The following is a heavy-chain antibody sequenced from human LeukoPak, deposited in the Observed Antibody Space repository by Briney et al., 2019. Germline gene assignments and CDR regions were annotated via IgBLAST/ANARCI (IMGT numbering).Heavy chain of an antibody. D-gene: IGHD2-2*01. J-gene: IGHJ5*02. CDR2: IYYSGST. V-gene: IGHV4-39*07. CDR3: ARVGVVPAVGKFDP. CDR1: TFSNYW. Sequence: TFSNYWMSWVRQPPGKGLEWIGSIYYSGSTYYNPSLKSRVTISVDTSKNQFSLKLSSVTAADTAVYYCARVGVVPAVGKFDPWGQGTLVTVSS.